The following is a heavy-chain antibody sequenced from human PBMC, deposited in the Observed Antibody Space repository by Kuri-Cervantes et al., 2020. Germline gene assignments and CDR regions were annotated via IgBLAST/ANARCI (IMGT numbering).Heavy chain of an antibody. Sequence: ESLKISCTVSGYSISSNHYWGWIRQPPGKGLEWIGSIYHSGSAYYNPSLKSRGTISLDTSKNQFSLKLRSVAAADTAMYYCARHRGSSSLSYFYYYMDVWGKGTTVTVSS. J-gene: IGHJ6*03. CDR3: ARHRGSSSLSYFYYYMDV. CDR2: IYHSGSA. D-gene: IGHD6-6*01. CDR1: GYSISSNHY. V-gene: IGHV4-38-2*02.